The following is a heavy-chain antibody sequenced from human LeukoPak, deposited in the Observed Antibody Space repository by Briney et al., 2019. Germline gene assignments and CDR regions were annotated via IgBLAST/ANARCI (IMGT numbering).Heavy chain of an antibody. CDR2: MSYDGSIE. Sequence: GGSLRLSCAVSGLTFSSYGMHWVRQAPGKGLEWVAVMSYDGSIEEYADSVKGRFTISRDNSKNTLYLQMNSLRPEDTAVYYCTTDDYGDYEWGRGTLVTVSS. D-gene: IGHD4-17*01. J-gene: IGHJ4*02. CDR1: GLTFSSYG. CDR3: TTDDYGDYE. V-gene: IGHV3-30*03.